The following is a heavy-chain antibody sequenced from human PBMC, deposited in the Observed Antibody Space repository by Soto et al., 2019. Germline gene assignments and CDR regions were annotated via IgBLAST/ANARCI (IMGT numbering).Heavy chain of an antibody. D-gene: IGHD2-21*01. J-gene: IGHJ4*02. V-gene: IGHV3-43*01. CDR2: ISWDGGST. Sequence: EVQLVESGGVVVQPGGSLRLSCAASGFTFDDYTMHWVRQAPGKGLEWVSLISWDGGSTYYADSVKGRFTITRDNSKNSLYLQMNSLRTEDTALYYCAKVGGCYDSGEWYFDYWGQGTLVTVSS. CDR3: AKVGGCYDSGEWYFDY. CDR1: GFTFDDYT.